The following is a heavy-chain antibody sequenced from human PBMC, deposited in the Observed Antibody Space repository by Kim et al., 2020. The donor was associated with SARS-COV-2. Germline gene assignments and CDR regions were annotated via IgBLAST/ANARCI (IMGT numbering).Heavy chain of an antibody. CDR2: ISAYNGNT. Sequence: ASVKVSCKASGYTFTSYGISWVRQAPGQGLEWMGGISAYNGNTNYAQKLQGRVTMTTDTSPSTAYMELRSLRSDDTAVYYCARGSLGSSWYVQDYWGQGTLVTVSS. CDR1: GYTFTSYG. V-gene: IGHV1-18*01. D-gene: IGHD6-13*01. J-gene: IGHJ4*02. CDR3: ARGSLGSSWYVQDY.